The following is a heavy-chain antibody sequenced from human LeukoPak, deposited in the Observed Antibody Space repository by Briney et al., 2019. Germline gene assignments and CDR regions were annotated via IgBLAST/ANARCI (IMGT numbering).Heavy chain of an antibody. CDR3: AKGKDAMAV. CDR1: GIIFSNYG. V-gene: IGHV3-23*01. D-gene: IGHD4-23*01. Sequence: GGSLRLSCTVSGIIFSNYGMSWVRQAPGKGLEWISGISGSGQTTWYADSVKGRFTISRDNSKDTVYLQMSSLRAGDTALYYCAKGKDAMAVWGRGTKVIVSS. CDR2: ISGSGQTT. J-gene: IGHJ6*02.